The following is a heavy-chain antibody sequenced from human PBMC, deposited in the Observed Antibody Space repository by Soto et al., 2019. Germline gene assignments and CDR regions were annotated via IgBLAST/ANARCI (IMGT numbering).Heavy chain of an antibody. V-gene: IGHV1-69*13. Sequence: SVKVSCKASGGTFSSYGISWVRQAPGQGLEWMGGIIPIFGTANYAQKFQGRVTITADESTSTAYMELSSLRSEDTAVYYCARAVLRYFDLYYGMDVWGQGTTVTVSS. D-gene: IGHD3-9*01. CDR1: GGTFSSYG. CDR3: ARAVLRYFDLYYGMDV. J-gene: IGHJ6*02. CDR2: IIPIFGTA.